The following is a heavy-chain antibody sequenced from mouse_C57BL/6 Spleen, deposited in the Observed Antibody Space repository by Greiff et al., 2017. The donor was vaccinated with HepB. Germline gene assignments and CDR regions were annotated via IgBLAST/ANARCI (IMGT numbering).Heavy chain of an antibody. CDR3: AREGMITRYFDV. CDR1: GFTFSSYA. J-gene: IGHJ1*03. D-gene: IGHD2-3*01. CDR2: ISDGGSYT. Sequence: EVKLVESGGGLVKPGGSLKLSCAASGFTFSSYAMSWVRQTPEKRLEWVATISDGGSYTYYPDNVKGRFTISRDNAKNNLYLQMSHLKSEDTAMYYGAREGMITRYFDVWGTGTTVTVSS. V-gene: IGHV5-4*01.